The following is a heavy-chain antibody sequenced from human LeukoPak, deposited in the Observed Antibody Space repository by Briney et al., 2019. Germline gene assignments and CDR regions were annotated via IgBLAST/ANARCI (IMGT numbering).Heavy chain of an antibody. CDR1: GGSISSSTYY. V-gene: IGHV4-39*07. J-gene: IGHJ6*03. Sequence: TSETLSLTCTVSGGSISSSTYYWGWIRQPPGKGLEWIGSIYHSGSTYYSSGSTYYKPSLKSRATISLDTSKDQFSLKLNSVTAADTAVYYCVREAYCGGDCYSGYMDVWGKGTTVTVSS. D-gene: IGHD2-21*02. CDR3: VREAYCGGDCYSGYMDV. CDR2: IYHSGSTYYSSGST.